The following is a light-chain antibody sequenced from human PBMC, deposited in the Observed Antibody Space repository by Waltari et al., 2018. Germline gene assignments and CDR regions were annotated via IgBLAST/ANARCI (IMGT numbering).Light chain of an antibody. CDR3: GQGTHWPFT. V-gene: IGKV2-30*02. CDR1: QSLVHSDGNTY. CDR2: KVS. Sequence: DVVMTQSPLSLPITPGQPASISCRSSQSLVHSDGNTYLTWYQQKPGQPPRLLFYKVSNRASGVPDRFGGSGAGTDFTLKISRVEAEDVGVYHCGQGTHWPFTFGPGTKLDI. J-gene: IGKJ3*01.